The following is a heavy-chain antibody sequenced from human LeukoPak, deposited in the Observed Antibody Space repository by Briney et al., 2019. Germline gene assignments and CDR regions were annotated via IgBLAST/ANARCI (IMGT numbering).Heavy chain of an antibody. CDR1: GGSISSYY. V-gene: IGHV4-59*01. J-gene: IGHJ4*02. D-gene: IGHD6-13*01. CDR3: ARVSRGAAAGASH. Sequence: SETLSLTCTVSGGSISSYYWSWIRQPPGKGLEWIGYINYSGSTNYHPSLKSRATISVDTSKNQFSLKLSSVTAADTAVYYCARVSRGAAAGASHWGQGTLVTVSS. CDR2: INYSGST.